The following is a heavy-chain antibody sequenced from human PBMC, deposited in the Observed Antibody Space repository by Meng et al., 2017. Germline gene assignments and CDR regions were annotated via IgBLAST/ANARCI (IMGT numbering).Heavy chain of an antibody. J-gene: IGHJ4*02. Sequence: QLQQSGPGLMKPSQTLSLTCAISGDTVSSDSAAWNWIRQSPSRGLEWLGRTYYRSKWYNDFAVSVKSRIIINPDTSKNHFSLHLNSMTPEDTAVYYCASGWSMFQTWGQGTLVTVSS. CDR1: GDTVSSDSAA. CDR3: ASGWSMFQT. V-gene: IGHV6-1*01. D-gene: IGHD3-10*02. CDR2: TYYRSKWYN.